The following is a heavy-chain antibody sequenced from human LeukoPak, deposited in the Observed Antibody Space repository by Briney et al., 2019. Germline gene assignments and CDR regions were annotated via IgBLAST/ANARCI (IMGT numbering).Heavy chain of an antibody. Sequence: PGGSLRLSCVASGFTFSSYWMHWVRQAPGKGLVWVSRINSDGSNTTYADSVKGRFTISRDNAENTLYLQMNSLRAEDTAMYYCARQYSYDSSGYYPWDYWGQGTLVTVSS. CDR2: INSDGSNT. V-gene: IGHV3-74*01. CDR3: ARQYSYDSSGYYPWDY. J-gene: IGHJ4*02. D-gene: IGHD3-22*01. CDR1: GFTFSSYW.